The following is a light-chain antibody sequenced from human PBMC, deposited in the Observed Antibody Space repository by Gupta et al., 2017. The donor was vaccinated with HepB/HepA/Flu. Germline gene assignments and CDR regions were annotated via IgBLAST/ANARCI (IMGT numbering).Light chain of an antibody. CDR3: SSYTSSSTPPYV. Sequence: QSAPTQPASMSRSPGQSITISCTGTSSDVGGYNYVSWYQQHPGKAPKLMIYDVSNRPSGVSNRFSGSKSGNTASLTISGLQAEDEADYYCSSYTSSSTPPYVFGTGTKVTVL. J-gene: IGLJ1*01. CDR2: DVS. V-gene: IGLV2-14*01. CDR1: SSDVGGYNY.